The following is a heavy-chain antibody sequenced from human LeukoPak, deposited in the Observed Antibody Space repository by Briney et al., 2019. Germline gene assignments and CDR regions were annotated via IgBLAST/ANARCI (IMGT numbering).Heavy chain of an antibody. J-gene: IGHJ4*02. CDR2: ISYDGSNE. V-gene: IGHV3-30*18. CDR3: AKVMWTGGTISFDY. CDR1: GFTFSNYG. D-gene: IGHD3-9*01. Sequence: GRSLRLSCVGSGFTFSNYGMHWVRQAPGKGLEWVALISYDGSNEYYGDSVKGRFTISRDNSKNTLYLEMNSLRAEDTAVYYCAKVMWTGGTISFDYWGQGTLVTVSS.